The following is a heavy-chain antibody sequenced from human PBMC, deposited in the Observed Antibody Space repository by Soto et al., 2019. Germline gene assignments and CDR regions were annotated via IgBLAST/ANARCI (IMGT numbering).Heavy chain of an antibody. J-gene: IGHJ4*02. CDR2: IYPGDSDT. Sequence: GESLKISSKGSGYSFTSYWIGWVRQMPGKGLEWMGLIYPGDSDTRYNPSFQGQVTISADKSISTAYLQWSSLKASDSAIYYCARTSGSYLYYFDYWGQGTVVTVS. CDR1: GYSFTSYW. V-gene: IGHV5-51*01. CDR3: ARTSGSYLYYFDY. D-gene: IGHD1-26*01.